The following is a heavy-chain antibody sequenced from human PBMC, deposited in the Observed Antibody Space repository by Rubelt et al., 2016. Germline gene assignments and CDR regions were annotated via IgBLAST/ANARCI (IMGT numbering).Heavy chain of an antibody. Sequence: SGSGGSTYYADSVKGRFTISRHNSKNTLYLQMNSLRAEDTAVYYCARAGSAVAGTLGAFDIWGQGTMVTVSS. D-gene: IGHD6-19*01. J-gene: IGHJ3*02. CDR3: ARAGSAVAGTLGAFDI. CDR2: SGSGGST. V-gene: IGHV3-53*04.